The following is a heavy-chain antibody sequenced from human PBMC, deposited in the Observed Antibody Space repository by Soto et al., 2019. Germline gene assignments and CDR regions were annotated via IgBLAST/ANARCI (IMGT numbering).Heavy chain of an antibody. V-gene: IGHV3-13*01. Sequence: EVQLVESGGGLVQTAGSLRLSCAASGFTFSSYDMHWVRQATGKGLAWVSAIGTAGDTYYPGSVKGRFTISRENAKNSLYLQMNSLRAGDTAVYYCARDRCSGGSCYSSYYLDVWGKGTTVTVSS. CDR1: GFTFSSYD. CDR2: IGTAGDT. J-gene: IGHJ6*03. D-gene: IGHD2-15*01. CDR3: ARDRCSGGSCYSSYYLDV.